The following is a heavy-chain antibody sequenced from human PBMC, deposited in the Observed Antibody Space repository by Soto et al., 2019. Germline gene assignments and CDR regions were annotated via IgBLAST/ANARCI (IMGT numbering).Heavy chain of an antibody. D-gene: IGHD3-16*01. Sequence: SETLSLTCTVSAASFSKYYWSWIRPPPGKGLVWIGYIYFNGNTKYNPSLKRRVNISIGTCKEQISRNLTSVRDADTAVYYCARVTFGGVVLVRWVYGTLVTVS. CDR2: IYFNGNT. CDR3: ARVTFGGVVLVR. V-gene: IGHV4-59*01. CDR1: AASFSKYY. J-gene: IGHJ4*01.